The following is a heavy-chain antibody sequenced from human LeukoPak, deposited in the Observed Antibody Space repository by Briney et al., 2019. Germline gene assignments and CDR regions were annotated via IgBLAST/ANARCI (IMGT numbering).Heavy chain of an antibody. CDR1: GYTFTGYY. Sequence: GASVKVSCKASGYTFTGYYMHWVRQAPGQGLEWMGWISAYNGNTNYAQKLQGRVTMTTDTSTSTAYMELRSLRSDDTAVYYCAREFLLDSSGIFDPWGQGTLVTVSS. V-gene: IGHV1-18*04. CDR2: ISAYNGNT. CDR3: AREFLLDSSGIFDP. D-gene: IGHD6-19*01. J-gene: IGHJ5*02.